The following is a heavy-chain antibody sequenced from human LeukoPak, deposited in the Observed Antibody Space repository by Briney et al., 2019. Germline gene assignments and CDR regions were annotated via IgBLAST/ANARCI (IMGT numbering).Heavy chain of an antibody. CDR2: ISGDGGST. CDR3: ATDGTSVRYYYDSSGYSDY. D-gene: IGHD3-22*01. J-gene: IGHJ4*02. Sequence: GGSLRLSCAASGFTFDDYAMHWVRQAPGKGLEWVSLISGDGGSTYYADSVKGRFTISRDNSKNSLYLQMNSLRTEDTALYYCATDGTSVRYYYDSSGYSDYWGQGTLVTVSS. CDR1: GFTFDDYA. V-gene: IGHV3-43*02.